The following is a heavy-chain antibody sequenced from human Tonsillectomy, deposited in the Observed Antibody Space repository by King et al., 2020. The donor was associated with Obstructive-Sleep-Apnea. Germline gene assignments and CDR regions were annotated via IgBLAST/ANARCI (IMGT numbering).Heavy chain of an antibody. J-gene: IGHJ6*02. D-gene: IGHD3-10*01. CDR3: AREYYGSGSHRQHLDV. Sequence: GKRGEAGAEVKKPGASVKGAGKASGYTFTGYYIHWVRQAPGQGLEWMGWINPHSGGTDYAQKFQARVTMTRDTSISTAYMELSRLRSDDTAVVYCAREYYGSGSHRQHLDVWGPGTTVTVSS. CDR2: INPHSGGT. V-gene: IGHV1-2*02. CDR1: GYTFTGYY.